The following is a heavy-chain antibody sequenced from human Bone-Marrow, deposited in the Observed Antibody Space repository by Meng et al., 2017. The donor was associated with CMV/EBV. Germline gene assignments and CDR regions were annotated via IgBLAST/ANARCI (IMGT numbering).Heavy chain of an antibody. CDR3: ATDVVPVTTGQRDF. CDR1: GFSFKKAW. V-gene: IGHV3-15*01. D-gene: IGHD4-17*01. CDR2: IKSESDGGII. J-gene: IGHJ4*02. Sequence: SGFSFKKAWMSSVRQAPGKGLEWIGRIKSESDGGIIDYAAPMKGRFTISRDDLKDTLYLQINSLRIEDTGMYYCATDVVPVTTGQRDFWGQGTLVTVSS.